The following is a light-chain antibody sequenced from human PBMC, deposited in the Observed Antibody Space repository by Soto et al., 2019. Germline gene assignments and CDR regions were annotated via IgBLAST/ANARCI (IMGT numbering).Light chain of an antibody. CDR3: NSYISSNTPVI. Sequence: QSALTQPASVSGSPGQSIAISCTGTSSDVGGYNYVSWYQQHPGKAPKLMIYDVSHRPSGVSDRFSGSKSGNTASLTISGLQAEDEADYYCNSYISSNTPVIFGGGTKVTVL. J-gene: IGLJ2*01. V-gene: IGLV2-14*01. CDR2: DVS. CDR1: SSDVGGYNY.